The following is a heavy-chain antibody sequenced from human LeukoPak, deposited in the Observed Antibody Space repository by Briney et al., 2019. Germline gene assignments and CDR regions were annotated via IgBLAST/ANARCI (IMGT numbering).Heavy chain of an antibody. CDR1: GGSISSSSYY. V-gene: IGHV4-39*01. D-gene: IGHD3-22*01. J-gene: IGHJ4*02. CDR2: IYYSGST. CDR3: ARRASGYGLY. Sequence: PSETLSLTCTVSGGSISSSSYYWGWIRQPPGKGLEWIGSIYYSGSTYYNPSLKSRVTISVDMSKNQFCLNLSSVTAADTAVYYCARRASGYGLYWGQGSLVTVSS.